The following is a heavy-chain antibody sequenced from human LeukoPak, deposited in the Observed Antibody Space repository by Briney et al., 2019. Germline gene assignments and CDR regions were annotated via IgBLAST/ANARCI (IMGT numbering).Heavy chain of an antibody. CDR3: ARGGVATVHFYFDY. CDR1: GFTFGSYA. CDR2: TFSNGNIA. D-gene: IGHD5-12*01. J-gene: IGHJ4*02. Sequence: PGGSLRLSCTGSGFTFGSYALHWVRQAPGKGLEWVAVTFSNGNIAYYGDSVKGRFTISRDNSKNTLYLQMNSLRSEDTAIHYCARGGVATVHFYFDYWGQGALVTVSS. V-gene: IGHV3-30-3*01.